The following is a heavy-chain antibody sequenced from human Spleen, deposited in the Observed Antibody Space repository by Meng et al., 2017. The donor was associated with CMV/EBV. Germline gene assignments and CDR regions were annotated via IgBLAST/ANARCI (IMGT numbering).Heavy chain of an antibody. V-gene: IGHV3-64*02. CDR1: GFTFSSYA. CDR3: ARYTGSFSFDH. Sequence: GESLKISCAVFGFTFSSYAMVWVRQVPGKGLEYVSSVTDNGRRTYYADSVKGRFTISRDNSKNTLYLQMGGLRHEDTAVYYRARYTGSFSFDHWGQGTLVTVSS. D-gene: IGHD1-26*01. CDR2: VTDNGRRT. J-gene: IGHJ4*02.